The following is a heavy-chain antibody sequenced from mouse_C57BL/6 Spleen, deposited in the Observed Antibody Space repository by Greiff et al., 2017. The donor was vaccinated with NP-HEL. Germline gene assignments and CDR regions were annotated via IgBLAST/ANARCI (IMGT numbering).Heavy chain of an antibody. V-gene: IGHV1-80*01. Sequence: QVQLKESGAELVKPGASVKISCKASGYAFSSYWMNWVKQRPGKGLEWIGQIYPGDGDTNYNGKFKGKATLTADKSSSTAYMQLSSLTSEDSAVYFCAIYYDYGYFDYWGQGTTLTVSS. CDR3: AIYYDYGYFDY. CDR1: GYAFSSYW. CDR2: IYPGDGDT. D-gene: IGHD2-4*01. J-gene: IGHJ2*01.